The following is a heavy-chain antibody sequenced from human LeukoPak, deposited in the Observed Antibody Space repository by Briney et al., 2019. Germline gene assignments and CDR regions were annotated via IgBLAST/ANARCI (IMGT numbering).Heavy chain of an antibody. D-gene: IGHD3-10*01. CDR3: AKSNGYGLVDI. CDR1: GGSIRGYY. V-gene: IGHV4-59*01. CDR2: IYSSGST. J-gene: IGHJ3*02. Sequence: SETLSLTCNVSGGSIRGYYWSWIRQPPGKGLEWIGYIYSSGSTNYNPSLKSRVTMSVDTSKNQFSLKVSSVTAADTAVYYCAKSNGYGLVDIWGQGTMVTVSS.